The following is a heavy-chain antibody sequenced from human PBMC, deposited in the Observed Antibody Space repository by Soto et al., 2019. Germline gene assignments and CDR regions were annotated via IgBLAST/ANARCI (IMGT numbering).Heavy chain of an antibody. CDR1: GGSISSYY. CDR3: ARVEVGATGLFDY. J-gene: IGHJ4*02. D-gene: IGHD1-26*01. CDR2: IYYSGST. Sequence: PSETLSLTCTVSGGSISSYYWSWIRQPPGKGLEWIGYIYYSGSTNYNPSLKSRVTISVDTSKNQFSLKLSSVTAADTAVYYCARVEVGATGLFDYWGQGTLVTVSS. V-gene: IGHV4-59*01.